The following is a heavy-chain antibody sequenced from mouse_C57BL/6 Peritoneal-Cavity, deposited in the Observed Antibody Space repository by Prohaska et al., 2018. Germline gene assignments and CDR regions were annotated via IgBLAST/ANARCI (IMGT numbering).Heavy chain of an antibody. CDR2: INPSKGGT. CDR1: GYTFTSYW. V-gene: IGHV1-53*01. D-gene: IGHD4-1*01. CDR3: ARWMGRGFDY. Sequence: SVKLSCKASGYTFTSYWMHWVKQRPGQGLEWIGNINPSKGGTNYNEKFKSKATLTVDKSSCTAYMQLSGLKSEDCAVYYCARWMGRGFDYWGKGTTLTVYS. J-gene: IGHJ2*01.